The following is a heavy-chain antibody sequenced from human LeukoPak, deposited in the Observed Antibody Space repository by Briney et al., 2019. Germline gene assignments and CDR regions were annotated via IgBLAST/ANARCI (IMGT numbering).Heavy chain of an antibody. CDR3: VVGGSPGY. CDR2: ISTDGYTT. CDR1: GLVFSAYK. J-gene: IGHJ4*02. V-gene: IGHV3-74*01. Sequence: GGSLRLSCAASGLVFSAYKMHWVRQAPRKGLVWVSRISTDGYTTDYADFVQGRFTASRDNTKNTWSLEMNSLRAEDTAVYYCVVGGSPGYWGQGTLVTVSS. D-gene: IGHD2-15*01.